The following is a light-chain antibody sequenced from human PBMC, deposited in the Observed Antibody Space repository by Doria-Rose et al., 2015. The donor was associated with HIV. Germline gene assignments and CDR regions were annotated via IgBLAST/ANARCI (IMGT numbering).Light chain of an antibody. CDR3: HQYGTPWT. CDR2: NGS. V-gene: IGKV3-20*01. J-gene: IGKJ1*01. Sequence: EIVLTQSPGTLSLSPGERATLSCRASQSFSSTYLAWYQQKPGRAPSLLIYNGSTRATGIPDRFSASGSGTDFTLTINRLEPEDFALYYCHQYGTPWTFGQGTKVEI. CDR1: QSFSSTY.